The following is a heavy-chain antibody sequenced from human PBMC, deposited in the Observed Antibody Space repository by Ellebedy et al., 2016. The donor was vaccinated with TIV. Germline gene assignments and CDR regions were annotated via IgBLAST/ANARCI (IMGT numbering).Heavy chain of an antibody. D-gene: IGHD6-19*01. CDR3: ARAGWYNFEY. CDR1: GFTFRSYI. CDR2: IKQDGSEG. Sequence: PGGSLRLSCAASGFTFRSYIMSWVRQAPGKGLEWVANIKQDGSEGYYVDSVKGRFTISRDNAKNSLYLQMNSLRVEDTAVYYCARAGWYNFEYWGQGTLVTVSS. V-gene: IGHV3-7*01. J-gene: IGHJ4*02.